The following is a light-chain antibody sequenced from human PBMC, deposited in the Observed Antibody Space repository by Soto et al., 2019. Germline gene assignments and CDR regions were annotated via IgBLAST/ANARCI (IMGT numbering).Light chain of an antibody. V-gene: IGKV3-11*01. CDR1: QRVTTN. J-gene: IGKJ5*01. Sequence: HYPATLSVAAGERGTPSCQPRQRVTTNFVWSQQKPGPAPRPLIYGASSRATDIPPRFSGSGSGTDFTLTISSLEPEDFAVYYCQQRRSWPPTITFGQGTRLEI. CDR2: GAS. CDR3: QQRRSWPPTIT.